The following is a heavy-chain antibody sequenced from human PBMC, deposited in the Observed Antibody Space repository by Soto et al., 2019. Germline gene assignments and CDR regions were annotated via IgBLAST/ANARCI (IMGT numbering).Heavy chain of an antibody. D-gene: IGHD5-12*01. CDR3: ARGVVATPAPVHAFDI. CDR1: GGSISSGGYY. CDR2: IYYSGST. Sequence: QVQLQESGPGLVKPSQTLSLTCTVSGGSISSGGYYWSWIRQHPGKGLEWIGYIYYSGSTYYNPSLKSRVTISVDTSKNQFSLKLSSVTAADTAVYYCARGVVATPAPVHAFDIWGQGTMVTVSS. J-gene: IGHJ3*02. V-gene: IGHV4-31*03.